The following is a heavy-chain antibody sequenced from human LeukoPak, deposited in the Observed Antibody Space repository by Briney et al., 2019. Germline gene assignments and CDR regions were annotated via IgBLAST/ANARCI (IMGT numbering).Heavy chain of an antibody. CDR3: ARSLITGTTDYYYYGMDV. CDR2: ISGSGGST. J-gene: IGHJ6*02. CDR1: GFTFSSYA. V-gene: IGHV3-23*01. D-gene: IGHD1-7*01. Sequence: GGSLRLSCTASGFTFSSYAMSWVRQAPGKGLEWVSAISGSGGSTYYADSAKGRFTISRDNSKNTLYLQMNSLRAEDTAVYYCARSLITGTTDYYYYGMDVWGQGTTVTVSS.